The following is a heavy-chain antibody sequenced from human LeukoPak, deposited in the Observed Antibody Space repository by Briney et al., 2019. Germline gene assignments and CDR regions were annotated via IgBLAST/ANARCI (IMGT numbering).Heavy chain of an antibody. CDR1: GYTLTSYY. D-gene: IGHD6-19*01. CDR3: ARVYSSGPQGSWFDP. J-gene: IGHJ5*02. V-gene: IGHV1-46*01. Sequence: ASVKVSCKASGYTLTSYYMHWVRQAPGQGLEWMGIINPSGGSTSYAQKFQGRVTMTRDMSTSTVYMELSSLRSEDTAVYYCARVYSSGPQGSWFDPWGQGTLVTVSS. CDR2: INPSGGST.